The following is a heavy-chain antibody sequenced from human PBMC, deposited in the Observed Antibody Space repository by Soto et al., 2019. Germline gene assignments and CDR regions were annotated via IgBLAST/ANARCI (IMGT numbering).Heavy chain of an antibody. J-gene: IGHJ5*02. CDR1: GYTFTSYG. V-gene: IGHV1-3*01. CDR3: VRRQVSATGIDWFDP. D-gene: IGHD6-13*01. Sequence: ASVKVSCKASGYTFTSYGIHWVRQAPGQRLEWMGWINAANGDTKYSPKFQGRITITRDTSASTAYMELSSLRSEDTAVYYCVRRQVSATGIDWFDPWGQGTLVTVSS. CDR2: INAANGDT.